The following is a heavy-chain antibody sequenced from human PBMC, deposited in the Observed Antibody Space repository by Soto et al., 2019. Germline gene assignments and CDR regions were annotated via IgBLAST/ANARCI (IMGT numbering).Heavy chain of an antibody. CDR2: INQDGSEK. D-gene: IGHD2-2*02. Sequence: EVQLVESGGGLVQPGGSLRLSCVASGFSFSSYWMTWVRQAPGKGLEWVANINQDGSEKYFVGSVQGRFTISRDNAKNSLCLQVNSLRAEDTAVYYCARDCSSTNCYSGGFDPWGQGTLVTVSS. CDR3: ARDCSSTNCYSGGFDP. J-gene: IGHJ5*02. V-gene: IGHV3-7*01. CDR1: GFSFSSYW.